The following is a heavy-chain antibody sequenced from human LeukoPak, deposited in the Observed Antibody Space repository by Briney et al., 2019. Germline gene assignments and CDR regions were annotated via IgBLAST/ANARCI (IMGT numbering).Heavy chain of an antibody. Sequence: ASVKVSCKASGYTFTGYYMHWVRQAPGQGLEWMGWINPNSGGTNYAQKFQGRVTMTRDTSISTAYMELSRLRSDDTAVYYCARGSGGYASYETYFDYWGQGTLVTVSS. D-gene: IGHD5-12*01. CDR1: GYTFTGYY. CDR2: INPNSGGT. CDR3: ARGSGGYASYETYFDY. J-gene: IGHJ4*02. V-gene: IGHV1-2*02.